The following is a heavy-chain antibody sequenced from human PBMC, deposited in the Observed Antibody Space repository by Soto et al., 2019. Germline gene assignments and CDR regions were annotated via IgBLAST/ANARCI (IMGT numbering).Heavy chain of an antibody. CDR3: ARGDYYDISGPFSDAFDI. D-gene: IGHD3-22*01. Sequence: GGSLRLSCAASGFTFSSYRMTWVRQAPGKGLEWVANIKPDGSEKWYVDSVKGRFTISRDNAKNSLYLQMNSLRAEDTAVYYCARGDYYDISGPFSDAFDIWGQGTMVTVSS. V-gene: IGHV3-7*04. CDR1: GFTFSSYR. J-gene: IGHJ3*02. CDR2: IKPDGSEK.